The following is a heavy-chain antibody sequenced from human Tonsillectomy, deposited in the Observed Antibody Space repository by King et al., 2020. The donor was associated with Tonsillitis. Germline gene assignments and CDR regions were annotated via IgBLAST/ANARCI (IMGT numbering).Heavy chain of an antibody. D-gene: IGHD3-22*01. CDR3: ARLRGYYGKSGIRSYFDY. J-gene: IGHJ4*02. CDR1: GYTFTNYW. V-gene: IGHV5-51*03. Sequence: VQLVESGAEVKKPGESLEISCGGSGYTFTNYWLGWVRQMPGKGLEWMGIFYPGDSDSRYSPSFQGHVSISADKSISTAYLRWNYLKASDTAMYYCARLRGYYGKSGIRSYFDYWGQGTLVTVSS. CDR2: FYPGDSDS.